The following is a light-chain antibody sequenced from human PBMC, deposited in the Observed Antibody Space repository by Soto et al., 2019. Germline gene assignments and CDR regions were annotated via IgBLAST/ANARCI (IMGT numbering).Light chain of an antibody. Sequence: QSVLTQPPSVSGAPGQRVTISCTGSSSNIGAGYDVHWYQQLPGTVPKLLIYGNSNRPSGVPDRFSGSKSGTSASLPITGLQAEDEADYYCQSYASSLSYVFGTGTKLTVL. CDR1: SSNIGAGYD. V-gene: IGLV1-40*01. CDR2: GNS. CDR3: QSYASSLSYV. J-gene: IGLJ1*01.